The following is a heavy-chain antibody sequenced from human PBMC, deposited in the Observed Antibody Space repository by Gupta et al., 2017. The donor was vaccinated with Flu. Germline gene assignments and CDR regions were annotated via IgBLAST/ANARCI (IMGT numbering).Heavy chain of an antibody. CDR3: TTDGGIAVRPMFDY. D-gene: IGHD6-6*01. Sequence: ELQLVESGGGLVKPGGSLRLSCAASGFTFTKAWMAWVRQAPGKGLDWVGRIKSKTDGGTIDYAAPVKGRFTISRDDSKNTLYLQMKSLKTEDTAVYYCTTDGGIAVRPMFDYGGQGALVTVSS. J-gene: IGHJ4*02. CDR1: GFTFTKAW. V-gene: IGHV3-15*01. CDR2: IKSKTDGGTI.